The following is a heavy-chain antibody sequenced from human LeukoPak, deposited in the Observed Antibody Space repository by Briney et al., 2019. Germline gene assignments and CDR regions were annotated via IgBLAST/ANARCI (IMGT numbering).Heavy chain of an antibody. CDR3: ARLGGPHSPFDN. V-gene: IGHV5-51*01. Sequence: GESLKISCKSSGYSYTSYWIGWLRQMPGKGLEWMGIIYPGDSDTRYSRSFQGQVTISADKSLRTAYLQWRSLKASDTGIYFCARLGGPHSPFDNWGQGTRVIVSS. CDR2: IYPGDSDT. D-gene: IGHD2-15*01. J-gene: IGHJ4*02. CDR1: GYSYTSYW.